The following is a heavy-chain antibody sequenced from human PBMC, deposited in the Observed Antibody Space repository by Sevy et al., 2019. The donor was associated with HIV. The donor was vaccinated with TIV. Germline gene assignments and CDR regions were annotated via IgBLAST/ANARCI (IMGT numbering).Heavy chain of an antibody. Sequence: GESLKISCAASGFTSNNFWLHWVRQAPGKGLVWVSRINSDGESTGYGDFVKGRFTISRDNAKNTAYLQMNSLRAEDTAVYYCAKAVYASKVVVTNGFDYWGQGTLVTVSS. J-gene: IGHJ4*02. D-gene: IGHD3-22*01. CDR1: GFTSNNFW. CDR3: AKAVYASKVVVTNGFDY. CDR2: INSDGEST. V-gene: IGHV3-74*01.